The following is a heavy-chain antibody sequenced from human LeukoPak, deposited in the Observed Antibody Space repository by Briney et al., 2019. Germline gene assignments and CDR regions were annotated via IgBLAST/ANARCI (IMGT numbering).Heavy chain of an antibody. V-gene: IGHV3-53*01. Sequence: GGSLRLSCAASGLTVRSNYMSWVRQAPGKGLEWVSVIYSDGSTYYEDSVKGRFTISRDNSKNTMYLQMNSLRAEDTAVYYCARAPGSSFDYWGQGTLVTVSS. CDR2: IYSDGST. CDR1: GLTVRSNY. J-gene: IGHJ4*02. CDR3: ARAPGSSFDY. D-gene: IGHD6-6*01.